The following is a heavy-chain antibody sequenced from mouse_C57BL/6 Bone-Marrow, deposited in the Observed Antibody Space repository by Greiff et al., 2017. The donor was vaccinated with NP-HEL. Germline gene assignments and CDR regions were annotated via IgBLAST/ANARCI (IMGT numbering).Heavy chain of an antibody. J-gene: IGHJ1*03. CDR2: GQGLEWIG. CDR3: SKDAAVYYGAWGRLRLWYFDV. Sequence: QVQLKQSGPELARPWASVKISCQAFYTFSRRVHFAIRDTHYWMQWVKQRPGQGLEWIGAIYPGNGDTSYNQKFKGKATLTAYKSSSTAYMQRSSLTSKDAAVYYGAWGRLRLWYFDVWGTGTTVTVSS. V-gene: IGHV1-87*01. D-gene: IGHD2-4*01. CDR1: YTFS.